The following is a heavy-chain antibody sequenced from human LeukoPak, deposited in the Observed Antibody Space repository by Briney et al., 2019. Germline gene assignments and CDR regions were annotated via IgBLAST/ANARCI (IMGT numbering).Heavy chain of an antibody. Sequence: GGSLRLSCAASGFTFSSYAMHWVRQAPGKGLEWVAVISYDGSNKYYADSVKGRFTTSRDNSKNTLYLQMNSLRAEDTAVYYCALLYGDYGDYYFDYWGQGTLVTVSS. CDR2: ISYDGSNK. J-gene: IGHJ4*02. V-gene: IGHV3-30-3*01. CDR3: ALLYGDYGDYYFDY. CDR1: GFTFSSYA. D-gene: IGHD4-17*01.